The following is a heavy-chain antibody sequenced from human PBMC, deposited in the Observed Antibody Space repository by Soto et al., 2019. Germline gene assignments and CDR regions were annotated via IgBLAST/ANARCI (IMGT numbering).Heavy chain of an antibody. D-gene: IGHD3-10*01. CDR2: VYHSGFT. J-gene: IGHJ4*02. CDR3: ALRAEPSMVTYFDY. Sequence: KPSATLSLTCAVSGVSISSTDWWSWVRQPPGKRLEWIGDVYHSGFTTYNPSLRSRVTISVDKSKNHFSLRLSSVTAADTAVYYCALRAEPSMVTYFDYWGQGALVTVSS. V-gene: IGHV4-4*02. CDR1: GVSISSTDW.